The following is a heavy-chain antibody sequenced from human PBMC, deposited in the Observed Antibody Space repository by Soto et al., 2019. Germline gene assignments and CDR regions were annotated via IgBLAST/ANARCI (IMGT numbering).Heavy chain of an antibody. J-gene: IGHJ4*02. CDR2: ISAYNGNT. D-gene: IGHD3-10*01. CDR3: ARTGFYYYGSGSPVAVDY. CDR1: GYTFTSYG. V-gene: IGHV1-18*01. Sequence: ASVKVSCKASGYTFTSYGISWVRQAPGQGLEWMGWISAYNGNTNYAQKRQGRVTMTTDTSTSTAYMELRSLRSDDTAVYYCARTGFYYYGSGSPVAVDYWGQGTLVTVSS.